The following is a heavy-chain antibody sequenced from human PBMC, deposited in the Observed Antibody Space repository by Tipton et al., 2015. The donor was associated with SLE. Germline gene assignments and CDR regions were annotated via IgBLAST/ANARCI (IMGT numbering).Heavy chain of an antibody. CDR3: ARQDYDILTGYFDY. V-gene: IGHV4-61*09. D-gene: IGHD3-9*01. CDR2: MYTSGTT. Sequence: TLSLTCTLSGGSLSSVSYYWSWIRQPAGKGLEWIGHMYTSGTTNYNPSLQSRVTISLDTSKNQFSLKLSSVSAADTAVYYCARQDYDILTGYFDYWGQGTLVTVSS. CDR1: GGSLSSVSYY. J-gene: IGHJ4*02.